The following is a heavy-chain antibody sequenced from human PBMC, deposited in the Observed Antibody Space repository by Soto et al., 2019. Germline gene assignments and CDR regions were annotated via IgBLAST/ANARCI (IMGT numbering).Heavy chain of an antibody. D-gene: IGHD5-12*01. J-gene: IGHJ4*02. Sequence: SETLSLTCAVSGGSISSGGYSWSWIRQPPGKGLEWIGYVYYSGSTNYNPSLKSRVTISVDTSKNQFSLKLNSVTAADTAIYYCARSWLQDRSFDYRGQGALVTVSS. CDR3: ARSWLQDRSFDY. CDR1: GGSISSGGYS. CDR2: VYYSGST. V-gene: IGHV4-61*08.